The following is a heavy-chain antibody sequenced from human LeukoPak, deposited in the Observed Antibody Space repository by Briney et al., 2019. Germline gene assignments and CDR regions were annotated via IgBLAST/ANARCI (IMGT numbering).Heavy chain of an antibody. CDR2: IWYDGSQR. J-gene: IGHJ4*02. Sequence: GGSLRLSCVASGFIFSTYGLHWVRQYPVRGPAWVAVIWYDGSQRYYADSVKGRFTISRDDSQNTIYLQMDSLRAEDTAVYYCATSSPRNYFDHWGQGTLVTVSS. CDR3: ATSSPRNYFDH. D-gene: IGHD1-14*01. V-gene: IGHV3-33*01. CDR1: GFIFSTYG.